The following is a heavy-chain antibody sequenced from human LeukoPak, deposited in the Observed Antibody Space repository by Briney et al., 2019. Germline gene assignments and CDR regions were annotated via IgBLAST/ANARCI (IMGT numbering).Heavy chain of an antibody. V-gene: IGHV3-30-3*01. Sequence: GGSLRLSCAAPGFTFSSYGLHRVRQAPGKGLERVAVISYDGSNKYYADSVKGRFTISRDNSKNTLYLQMNSLRAEDTAVYYCARVEFRLGYRDYYFDYWGQGTLVTVSS. J-gene: IGHJ4*02. D-gene: IGHD5-18*01. CDR3: ARVEFRLGYRDYYFDY. CDR1: GFTFSSYG. CDR2: ISYDGSNK.